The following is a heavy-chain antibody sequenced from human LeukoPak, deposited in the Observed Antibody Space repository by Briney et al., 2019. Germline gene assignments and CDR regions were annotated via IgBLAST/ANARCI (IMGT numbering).Heavy chain of an antibody. J-gene: IGHJ5*02. CDR3: AKDPHPMVRGVRTRSNWFDP. V-gene: IGHV3-48*01. Sequence: PGGSLRLSCAASGFTFSSYSMNWVRQAPGKGLEWVSYISSSSSTMYYADSVKGRFTISRDNAKNSLYLQMNSLRAEDTAVYYCAKDPHPMVRGVRTRSNWFDPWGQGTLVTVSS. CDR1: GFTFSSYS. D-gene: IGHD3-10*01. CDR2: ISSSSSTM.